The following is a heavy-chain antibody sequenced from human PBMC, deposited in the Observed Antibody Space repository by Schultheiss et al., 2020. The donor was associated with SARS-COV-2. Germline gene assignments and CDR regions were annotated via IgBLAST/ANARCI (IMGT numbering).Heavy chain of an antibody. CDR1: GFTFSSYA. CDR3: AKDLEMAGAFDY. D-gene: IGHD5-24*01. V-gene: IGHV3-30-3*01. Sequence: GESLKISCAASGFTFSSYAMHWVRQAPGKGLEWVAVISYDGSNKYYADSVKGRFTISRDNSKNTLYLQMNSLRAEDTAVYYCAKDLEMAGAFDYWGQGTLVTVSS. CDR2: ISYDGSNK. J-gene: IGHJ4*02.